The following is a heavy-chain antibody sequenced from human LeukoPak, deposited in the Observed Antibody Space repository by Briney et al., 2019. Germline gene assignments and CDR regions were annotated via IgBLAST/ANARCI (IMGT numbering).Heavy chain of an antibody. CDR2: ISSRSDYK. CDR1: GFSFNIYT. Sequence: PGGSLRHSCAAPGFSFNIYTRNWGCRAPGKGLEWVSSISSRSDYKYYGDSVKGRFTISRDNAKNSLYLQMNSQRAEDTAVYYCARDGGYCTNGVCYLGNWRQGTPVTVSS. V-gene: IGHV3-21*01. CDR3: ARDGGYCTNGVCYLGN. J-gene: IGHJ4*02. D-gene: IGHD2-8*01.